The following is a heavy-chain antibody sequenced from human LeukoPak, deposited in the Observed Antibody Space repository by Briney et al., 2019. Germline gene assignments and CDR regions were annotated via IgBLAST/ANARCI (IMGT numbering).Heavy chain of an antibody. CDR1: GGSLSNYY. V-gene: IGHV4-59*08. J-gene: IGHJ4*02. D-gene: IGHD1-26*01. CDR3: ARWGWWELLRGYYFDY. CDR2: ISYSGSA. Sequence: SETLSLTCTVSGGSLSNYYWTWIRQPPGKGLEWIGYISYSGSANYNPSLNSRLTISVDTSKNQFSLKLSSVTAADTAVYYCARWGWWELLRGYYFDYWGQGTLVTVSS.